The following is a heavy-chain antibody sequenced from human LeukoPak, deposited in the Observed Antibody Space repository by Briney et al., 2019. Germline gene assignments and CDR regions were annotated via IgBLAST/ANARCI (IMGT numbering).Heavy chain of an antibody. V-gene: IGHV4-59*01. CDR2: IYYSGST. CDR1: GGSFSGYY. J-gene: IGHJ3*02. Sequence: PSETLSLTCAVYGGSFSGYYWSWIRQPPGKGLEWIGYIYYSGSTNYNPSLKSRVTISVDTSKNQFSLKLSSVTAADTAVYYCARVRSEGAFDIWGQGTMVTVSS. D-gene: IGHD1-14*01. CDR3: ARVRSEGAFDI.